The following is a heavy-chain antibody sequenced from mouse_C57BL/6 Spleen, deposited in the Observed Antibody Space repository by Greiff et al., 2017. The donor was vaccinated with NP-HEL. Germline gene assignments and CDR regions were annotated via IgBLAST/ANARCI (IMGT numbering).Heavy chain of an antibody. D-gene: IGHD2-13*01. Sequence: EVQLQQSGPELVKPGASVKISCKASGYTFTDYYMNWVKQSHGKSLEWIGDINPNNGGTSYNQKFKGKATLTVNKSSSTAYMELRSLTSEDSAVYYCARSGVRNWYFDVWGTGTTVTVSS. CDR2: INPNNGGT. CDR3: ARSGVRNWYFDV. CDR1: GYTFTDYY. V-gene: IGHV1-26*01. J-gene: IGHJ1*03.